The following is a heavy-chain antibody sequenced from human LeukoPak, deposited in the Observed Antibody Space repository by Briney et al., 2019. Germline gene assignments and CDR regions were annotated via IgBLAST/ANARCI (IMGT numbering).Heavy chain of an antibody. J-gene: IGHJ4*02. CDR2: IASDGSST. D-gene: IGHD3-3*01. Sequence: GGSLRLSCAASGFTFSSYWMNWVRQAPGKGLVWVSRIASDGSSTTYADSVKGRFSISRDNAKNTLYLQMNSLRAEDTAVYYCAKTRGYYLGSFDYWGQGTLVTVSS. CDR1: GFTFSSYW. V-gene: IGHV3-74*01. CDR3: AKTRGYYLGSFDY.